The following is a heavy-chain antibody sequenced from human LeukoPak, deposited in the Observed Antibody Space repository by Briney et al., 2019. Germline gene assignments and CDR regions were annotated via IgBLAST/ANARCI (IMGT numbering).Heavy chain of an antibody. CDR3: ARGGWEPLDY. D-gene: IGHD1-26*01. CDR2: IKQDGSEK. Sequence: GGSLRLSCAASGFTFSSYWMTWVRQAPGKGLEWVANIKQDGSEKYYVDSVKGRFTISRDNAKNSLYLQMNSLGAEDTAVYHCARGGWEPLDYWGQGILVTVSS. J-gene: IGHJ4*02. V-gene: IGHV3-7*01. CDR1: GFTFSSYW.